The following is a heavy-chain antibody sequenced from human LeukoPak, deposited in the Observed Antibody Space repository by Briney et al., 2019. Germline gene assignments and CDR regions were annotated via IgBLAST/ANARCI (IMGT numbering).Heavy chain of an antibody. Sequence: SETLSLTCTVSGGSIVTSSSYWAWIRQPPGKGLEWIGSSYYGGGTYYNPSVESRLSISIDTTKNQFSLKLTSVSAADTAVYYCARHPYYSPFEDWGQGTLVTVSS. CDR3: ARHPYYSPFED. V-gene: IGHV4-39*01. D-gene: IGHD1-26*01. CDR1: GGSIVTSSSY. CDR2: SYYGGGT. J-gene: IGHJ4*02.